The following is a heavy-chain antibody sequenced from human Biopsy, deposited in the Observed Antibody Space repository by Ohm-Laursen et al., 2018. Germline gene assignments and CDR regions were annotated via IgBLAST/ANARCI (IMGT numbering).Heavy chain of an antibody. CDR1: AASVSGGTFY. Sequence: SQTLSLTCTVSAASVSGGTFYLGRDPQPPGEGLEWIGYLYNRRSTNYSPSLKSRVTILLDTSKNQFSLKLSSVTVADTAVYYCARVEDCSGDNCPRLAFDLWGQGITVIVSS. V-gene: IGHV4-61*01. CDR2: LYNRRST. D-gene: IGHD2-15*01. J-gene: IGHJ3*01. CDR3: ARVEDCSGDNCPRLAFDL.